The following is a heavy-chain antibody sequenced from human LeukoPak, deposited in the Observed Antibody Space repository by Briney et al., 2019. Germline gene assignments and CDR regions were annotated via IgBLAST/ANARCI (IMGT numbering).Heavy chain of an antibody. V-gene: IGHV1-69*04. J-gene: IGHJ4*02. CDR2: IIPILGIA. Sequence: ASVKVSCKASGGTYSSYAISWVRQAPGQGLEWMGRIIPILGIANYAQKFQGRVTITADKSTSTAYMELSSLRSEDTAVYYCARAGPVIPFDYWGQGTLVTVSS. CDR1: GGTYSSYA. CDR3: ARAGPVIPFDY. D-gene: IGHD3-22*01.